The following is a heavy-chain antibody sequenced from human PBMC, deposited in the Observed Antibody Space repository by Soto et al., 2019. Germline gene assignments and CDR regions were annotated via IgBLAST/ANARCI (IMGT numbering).Heavy chain of an antibody. D-gene: IGHD4-17*01. CDR2: TYYRSKWYN. Sequence: SQTLSLTCAISGDSVSSNSAAWNWIRQSPSRGLEWLGRTYYRSKWYNDYAVSVKSRITINPDTSKKQFSLQLNSVTPEDTAVYYCARDFLDYGDYGVSHYYYYGMDVWGQGTTVTVSS. J-gene: IGHJ6*02. CDR3: ARDFLDYGDYGVSHYYYYGMDV. CDR1: GDSVSSNSAA. V-gene: IGHV6-1*01.